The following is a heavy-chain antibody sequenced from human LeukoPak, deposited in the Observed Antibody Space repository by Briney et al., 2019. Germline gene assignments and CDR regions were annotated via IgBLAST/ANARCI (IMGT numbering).Heavy chain of an antibody. CDR2: ISYDGTNK. CDR3: AREGDYGDFDY. J-gene: IGHJ4*02. V-gene: IGHV3-30*04. CDR1: GFTFNNYA. Sequence: GGSLRLSCAASGFTFNNYAMHWVRQAPGKGLEWVAVISYDGTNKYYADSVKGRFTISRDNSKNTLYLQMNSLRAEDTAVYYCAREGDYGDFDYWGQGTLVTVSS. D-gene: IGHD4-17*01.